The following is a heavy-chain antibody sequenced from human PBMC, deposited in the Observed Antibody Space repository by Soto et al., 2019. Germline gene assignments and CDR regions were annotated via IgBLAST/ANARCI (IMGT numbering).Heavy chain of an antibody. CDR2: MNPNSGNT. CDR3: ATNRRVEMPTIGFDS. CDR1: GYTFTSYD. Sequence: ASVKVSCKASGYTFTSYDINWVRQATGQGLEWMGWMNPNSGNTGYAQKFQGRVTMTRNTSISTAYMELSSLRSEDTAVYYCATNRRVEMPTIGFDSWGQGTLVTVSS. D-gene: IGHD1-1*01. J-gene: IGHJ4*02. V-gene: IGHV1-8*01.